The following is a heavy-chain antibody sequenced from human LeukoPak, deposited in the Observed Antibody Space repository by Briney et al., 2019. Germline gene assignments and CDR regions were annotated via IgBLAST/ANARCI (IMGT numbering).Heavy chain of an antibody. Sequence: GGSLRLSCAGSGFTFSSYAMSWVRKAPGQGLGWVSVISDSGDYTSYADSVRGRFTISRDNSRNTLYLQMISLRPEDTAVYYCAKDTYIGKYCTNGVCSPFDYWGQGTLVTVSS. V-gene: IGHV3-23*01. CDR3: AKDTYIGKYCTNGVCSPFDY. CDR1: GFTFSSYA. J-gene: IGHJ4*02. D-gene: IGHD2-8*01. CDR2: ISDSGDYT.